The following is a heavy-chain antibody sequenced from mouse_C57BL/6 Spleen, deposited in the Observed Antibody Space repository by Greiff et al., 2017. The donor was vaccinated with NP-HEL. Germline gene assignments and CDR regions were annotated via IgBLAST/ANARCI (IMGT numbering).Heavy chain of an antibody. J-gene: IGHJ2*01. V-gene: IGHV1-69*01. Sequence: QVHVKQPGAELVMPGASVKLSCKASGYTFTSYWMHWVKQRPGQGLEWIGEIDPSDSYTNYNQKFKGKSTLTVDKSSSTAYMQLSSLTSEDSAVYYCARRAVPYYFDYWGQGTTLTVSS. CDR3: ARRAVPYYFDY. CDR1: GYTFTSYW. D-gene: IGHD3-1*01. CDR2: IDPSDSYT.